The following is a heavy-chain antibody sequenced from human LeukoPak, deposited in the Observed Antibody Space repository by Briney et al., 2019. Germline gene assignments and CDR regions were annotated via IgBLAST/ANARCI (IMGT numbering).Heavy chain of an antibody. V-gene: IGHV4-39*01. D-gene: IGHD6-13*01. CDR3: ARRDAAAGRRIDY. J-gene: IGHJ4*02. CDR1: GGSISSSSYY. Sequence: SETLSLTCSVSGGSISSSSYYWGWVRQPPGKGLEWIGSIYYSGHTYYNPSLKSRVTISEDTSKNQFSLKLSSVTAADTAVYCCARRDAAAGRRIDYWGQGTLVTVSS. CDR2: IYYSGHT.